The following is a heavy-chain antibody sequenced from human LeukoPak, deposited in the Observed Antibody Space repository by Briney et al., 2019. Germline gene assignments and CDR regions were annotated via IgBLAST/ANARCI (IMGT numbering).Heavy chain of an antibody. CDR2: INPNSGGT. J-gene: IGHJ4*02. CDR1: GYTFTGYY. V-gene: IGHV1-2*02. D-gene: IGHD2-21*02. Sequence: AASVKVSCKASGYTFTGYYMHWVRQAPRQGLEWMGWINPNSGGTNYAQKFQGRVTMTRDTSISTAYMELSRLRSDDTAVYYCARDPQELYYCGGDCYPLDYWGQGTLVTVSS. CDR3: ARDPQELYYCGGDCYPLDY.